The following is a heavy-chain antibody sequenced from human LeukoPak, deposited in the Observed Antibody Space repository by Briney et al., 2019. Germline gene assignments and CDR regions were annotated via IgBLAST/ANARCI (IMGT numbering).Heavy chain of an antibody. Sequence: KPSETLSPTCAVYGGSFSGYYWSWIRQPPGKGLEWIGEINHSGSTNYNPSLKSRVTISVDTSKNQLSLKLSSVTAADTAVYYCARGPRYGDYGRYFDLWGRGTLVIVSS. CDR3: ARGPRYGDYGRYFDL. V-gene: IGHV4-34*01. CDR1: GGSFSGYY. D-gene: IGHD4-17*01. J-gene: IGHJ2*01. CDR2: INHSGST.